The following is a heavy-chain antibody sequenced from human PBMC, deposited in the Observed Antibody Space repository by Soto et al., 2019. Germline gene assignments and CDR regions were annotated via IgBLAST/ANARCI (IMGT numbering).Heavy chain of an antibody. Sequence: GGSLRLSCAASGFTFSSYAMHWVRQAPGKGLEWVAVISYDGSNKYYVDSVKGRFTISRDNSKNTLYLQMNSLRAEDTAVYYCARDKDPEIRDYYGMDVWGQGTTVTVSS. CDR2: ISYDGSNK. D-gene: IGHD2-15*01. CDR1: GFTFSSYA. J-gene: IGHJ6*02. CDR3: ARDKDPEIRDYYGMDV. V-gene: IGHV3-30*04.